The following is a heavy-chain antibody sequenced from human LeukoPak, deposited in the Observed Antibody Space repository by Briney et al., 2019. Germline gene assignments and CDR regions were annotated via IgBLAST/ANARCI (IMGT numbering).Heavy chain of an antibody. V-gene: IGHV1-69*06. CDR3: ASGSYWGNWFDP. Sequence: ASVKVSCKASGGTFSSYAISWVRQAPGQGLEWMGGIIPIFGTANYAQKFQGRVTITADKSTSTAYMELSSLRSEDTAVYYCASGSYWGNWFDPWGQGTLVTVSS. D-gene: IGHD1-26*01. CDR2: IIPIFGTA. CDR1: GGTFSSYA. J-gene: IGHJ5*02.